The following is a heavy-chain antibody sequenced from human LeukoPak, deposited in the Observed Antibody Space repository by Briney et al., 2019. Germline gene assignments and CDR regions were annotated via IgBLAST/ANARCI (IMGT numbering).Heavy chain of an antibody. V-gene: IGHV3-48*01. Sequence: PGGSLRPSCAASGFTFSYAWKSWVRQAPGKGLEWVSYISSSSSTIYYADSVKGRFTISRDNAKNSLYLQMNSLRAEDTAVYYCARDRGYDILTGYYLSVYDYWGQGTLVTVSS. D-gene: IGHD3-9*01. CDR3: ARDRGYDILTGYYLSVYDY. CDR1: GFTFSYAW. J-gene: IGHJ4*02. CDR2: ISSSSSTI.